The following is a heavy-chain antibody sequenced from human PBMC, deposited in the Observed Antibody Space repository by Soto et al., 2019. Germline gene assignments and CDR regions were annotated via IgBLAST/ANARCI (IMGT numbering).Heavy chain of an antibody. Sequence: SVKVSCKASGGTFSSYAISWVRQAPGQGLEWMGGIIPIFGTANYAQKFQGRVTITADESTSTAYMELSSLRSEDTAVYYCARGDWNVEAGPYYYGMDVWGQGTTVTVSS. J-gene: IGHJ6*02. V-gene: IGHV1-69*13. CDR3: ARGDWNVEAGPYYYGMDV. CDR2: IIPIFGTA. D-gene: IGHD1-1*01. CDR1: GGTFSSYA.